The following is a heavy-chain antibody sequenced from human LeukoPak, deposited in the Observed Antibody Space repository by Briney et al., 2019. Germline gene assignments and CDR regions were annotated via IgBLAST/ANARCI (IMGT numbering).Heavy chain of an antibody. J-gene: IGHJ4*02. CDR3: ARFSITGTTTDY. V-gene: IGHV1-18*01. CDR1: GYTFTSYG. CDR2: ISAYNGNT. D-gene: IGHD1-7*01. Sequence: ASVKVSCKASGYTFTSYGISWVRQAPGQGLEWVGWISAYNGNTNYAQKLQGRVIMTTDTSTSTAYMELRSLRSDDTAVYYCARFSITGTTTDYWGQGTLVTVSP.